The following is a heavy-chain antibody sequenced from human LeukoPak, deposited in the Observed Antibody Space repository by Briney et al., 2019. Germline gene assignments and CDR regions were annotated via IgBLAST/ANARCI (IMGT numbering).Heavy chain of an antibody. V-gene: IGHV3-74*01. J-gene: IGHJ6*03. CDR1: GFTSSSYW. CDR2: INDDGTYT. D-gene: IGHD2-8*01. CDR3: AKDRCSNGIGCYYYYMDV. Sequence: GGSLRLSCALSGFTSSSYWMHWVRQVSGKGLVWVSRINDDGTYTVYADSVKGRFTISRDNAKNTLYLQMNSLRAEDTAVYYCAKDRCSNGIGCYYYYMDVWGKGTTVTISS.